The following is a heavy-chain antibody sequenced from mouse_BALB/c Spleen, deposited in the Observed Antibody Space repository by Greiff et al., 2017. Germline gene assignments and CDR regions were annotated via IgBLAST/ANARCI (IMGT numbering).Heavy chain of an antibody. CDR3: ARGRPYYFDY. V-gene: IGHV5-12-2*01. CDR1: GFTFSSYT. J-gene: IGHJ2*01. Sequence: EVQVVESGGGLVQPGGSLKLSCAASGFTFSSYTMSWVRQTPEKRLEWVAYISNGGGSTYYPDTVKGRFTISRDNAKNTLYLQMSSLKSEDTAMYYCARGRPYYFDYWGQGTTLTVSS. D-gene: IGHD2-12*01. CDR2: ISNGGGST.